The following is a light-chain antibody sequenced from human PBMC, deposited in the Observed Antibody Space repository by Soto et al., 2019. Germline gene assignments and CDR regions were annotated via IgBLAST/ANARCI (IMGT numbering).Light chain of an antibody. CDR1: QSVSGN. V-gene: IGKV3-15*01. CDR2: GAS. Sequence: EIVMTQSPATLSVSPGERATLSCRASQSVSGNFAWYQQKPGQPPRLLIYGASTRATVIPARFSGSASGTDFTLTISSLQSEDFAVYYYQHYNTWPRTFGQGTNVEIK. CDR3: QHYNTWPRT. J-gene: IGKJ1*01.